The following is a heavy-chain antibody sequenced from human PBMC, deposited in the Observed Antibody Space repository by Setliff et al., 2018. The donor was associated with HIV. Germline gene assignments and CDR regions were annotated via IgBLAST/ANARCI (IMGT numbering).Heavy chain of an antibody. V-gene: IGHV4-4*07. CDR1: GGSMSGYY. J-gene: IGHJ4*02. CDR2: IYSSGSI. Sequence: SETLSLTCSVSGGSMSGYYWNWIRQPAGKGLEWIGRIYSSGSINHNPSLKSRVTMSVDTSKNQFSLSLSSVTAADTAVYFCARDPGYTSGSTFHFDYWGQGTLVTVSS. D-gene: IGHD5-18*01. CDR3: ARDPGYTSGSTFHFDY.